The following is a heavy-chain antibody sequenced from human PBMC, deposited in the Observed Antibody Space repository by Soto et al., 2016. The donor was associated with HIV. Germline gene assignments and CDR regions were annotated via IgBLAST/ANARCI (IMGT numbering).Heavy chain of an antibody. Sequence: EVQLVESGGGLVQPGGSLKLSCEASGFTFGGYDMHWVRQAPGMGLEYVSTISSNGINTYYANSVKGRFTISRDNSKNTLYLQMDSLRAEDMAVYYCARTFIRAYYMDVWGKGTTVTVSS. D-gene: IGHD3-10*01. V-gene: IGHV3-64*01. J-gene: IGHJ6*03. CDR2: ISSNGINT. CDR1: GFTFGGYD. CDR3: ARTFIRAYYMDV.